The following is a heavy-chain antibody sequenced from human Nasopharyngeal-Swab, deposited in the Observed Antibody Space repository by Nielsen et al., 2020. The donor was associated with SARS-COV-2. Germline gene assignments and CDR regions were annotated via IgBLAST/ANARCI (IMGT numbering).Heavy chain of an antibody. V-gene: IGHV1-69*04. CDR2: IIPILGIA. D-gene: IGHD1-26*01. Sequence: SVKVSCKASGGNFSSYAISWVRQAPGQGLEWMGRIIPILGIANYAQKFQGRVTITADKSTSTAYMELSSLRSEDTAVYYCAWEEPALVGATFYYWGQGTLVTVSS. CDR3: AWEEPALVGATFYY. CDR1: GGNFSSYA. J-gene: IGHJ4*02.